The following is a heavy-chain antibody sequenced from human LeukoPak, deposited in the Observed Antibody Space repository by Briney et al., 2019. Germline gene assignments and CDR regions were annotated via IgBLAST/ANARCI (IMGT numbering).Heavy chain of an antibody. CDR1: GFTFSSYA. D-gene: IGHD2-15*01. Sequence: GGSLRLSCAASGFTFSSYAMHWVRQAPGKGLEWVAVISYDGSNKYYADSVKGRFTISRDNSRNTLYLQMSSLRAEDTAVYHCAKEGLDCTGGRCYYGYYYMDVWGKGTTVIVSS. CDR2: ISYDGSNK. V-gene: IGHV3-30*04. CDR3: AKEGLDCTGGRCYYGYYYMDV. J-gene: IGHJ6*03.